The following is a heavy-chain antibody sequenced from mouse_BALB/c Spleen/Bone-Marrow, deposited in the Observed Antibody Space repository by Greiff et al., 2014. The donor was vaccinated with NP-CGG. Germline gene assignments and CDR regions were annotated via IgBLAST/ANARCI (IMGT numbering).Heavy chain of an antibody. D-gene: IGHD1-2*01. J-gene: IGHJ2*01. CDR1: GFSLTGYG. Sequence: QVQLQQSGPGLVAPLQSLSITCTVSGFSLTGYGVNWVRQPPGKGLEWLGMIWGDGSTDYNSALKSRLSISKDNSKSQVFLKMNSLQTDDTARYYCARDHYYGYFDYWGQGTTLTVSS. V-gene: IGHV2-6-7*01. CDR3: ARDHYYGYFDY. CDR2: IWGDGST.